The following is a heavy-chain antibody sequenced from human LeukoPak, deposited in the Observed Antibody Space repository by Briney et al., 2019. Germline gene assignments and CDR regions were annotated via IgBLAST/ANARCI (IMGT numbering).Heavy chain of an antibody. V-gene: IGHV4-31*11. Sequence: SETLSLTCAVYGGSFSGYYWSWIRQHPGKGLEWIGYIYYSGSTYYNPSLKSRVTISVDTSKNQFSLKLSSVTAADTAVYYCARIRLAAADVWGQGTLVTVSS. J-gene: IGHJ4*02. CDR1: GGSFSGYY. CDR2: IYYSGST. CDR3: ARIRLAAADV. D-gene: IGHD6-13*01.